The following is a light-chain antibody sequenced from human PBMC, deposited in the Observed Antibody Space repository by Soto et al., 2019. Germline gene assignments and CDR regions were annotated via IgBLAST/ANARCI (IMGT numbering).Light chain of an antibody. CDR2: GVS. Sequence: EIVSTQSPGALSLSPGERATLSCRGSQSVIGRQLAWYQHKPGQAPRLLMFGVSNRATGIPDRFTGSGSGTDFTLTITTLEPQDSAVSYCQVYGPSPPLTFGQGTRLDIK. CDR1: QSVIGRQ. CDR3: QVYGPSPPLT. V-gene: IGKV3-20*01. J-gene: IGKJ5*01.